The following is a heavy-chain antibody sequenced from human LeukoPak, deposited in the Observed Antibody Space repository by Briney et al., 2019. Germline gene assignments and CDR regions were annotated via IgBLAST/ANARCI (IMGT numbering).Heavy chain of an antibody. CDR2: ISSSSSTI. J-gene: IGHJ4*02. V-gene: IGHV3-48*01. D-gene: IGHD6-13*01. Sequence: PGGSLRLSCAASGFTFSTHGMHWVRQAPGKGLEWVSYISSSSSTIYYADSVKGRFTISRDNAKNSLYLQMNSLRAEDTAVYYCASGKSSSWSNPHFDYWGQGTLVTVSS. CDR1: GFTFSTHG. CDR3: ASGKSSSWSNPHFDY.